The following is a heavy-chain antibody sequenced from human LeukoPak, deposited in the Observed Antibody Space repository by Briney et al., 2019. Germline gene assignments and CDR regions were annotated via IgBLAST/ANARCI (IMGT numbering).Heavy chain of an antibody. CDR2: INHSGST. CDR1: GGSFSGYY. Sequence: PSEILSLTCAVYGGSFSGYYWSWIRQPPGKGLEWIGEINHSGSTNYNPSLKSRVTISVDTSKNQFSLKLSSVTAADTAVYYCARGLFGAGKGWFDPWGQGTLVTVSS. D-gene: IGHD3-16*01. V-gene: IGHV4-34*01. J-gene: IGHJ5*02. CDR3: ARGLFGAGKGWFDP.